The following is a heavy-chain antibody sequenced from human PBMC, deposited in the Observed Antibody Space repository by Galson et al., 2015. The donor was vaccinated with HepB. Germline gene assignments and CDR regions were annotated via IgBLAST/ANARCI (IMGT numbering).Heavy chain of an antibody. D-gene: IGHD3-9*01. J-gene: IGHJ4*02. CDR3: ARSNPILRFFDWLPNAPSDY. CDR2: IHHSGSS. CDR1: GDSITDNNHY. Sequence: LTCTVSGDSITDNNHYWGWIRQAPGKGLEWIGSIHHSGSSYYNPSLESRVTISVDTSKNQFSLKLTSVTAADTAFFYCARSNPILRFFDWLPNAPSDYWGQGTLVTVSS. V-gene: IGHV4-39*01.